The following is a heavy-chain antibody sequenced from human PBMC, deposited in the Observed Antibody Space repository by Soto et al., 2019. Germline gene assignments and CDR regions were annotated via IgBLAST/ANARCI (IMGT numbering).Heavy chain of an antibody. D-gene: IGHD2-15*01. V-gene: IGHV4-59*01. CDR3: ARALRGVVVVAAREMDV. CDR1: GGSISSDY. CDR2: INYTGST. Sequence: VQLQESGPGLVKPSETLSLTCMVSGGSISSDYWAGFRQPPGKALEWIGYINYTGSTNYNPSLKSRVTISVDTSKNQFSLNLRSVTAADTAVYYCARALRGVVVVAAREMDVWGQGTTVTVSS. J-gene: IGHJ6*02.